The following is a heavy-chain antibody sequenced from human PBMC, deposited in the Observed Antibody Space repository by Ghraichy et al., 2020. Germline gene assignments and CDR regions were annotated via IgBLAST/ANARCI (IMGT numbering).Heavy chain of an antibody. CDR2: ISGSGDSR. D-gene: IGHD5-24*01. CDR3: AKDGERGAFNLISFIDF. J-gene: IGHJ4*02. V-gene: IGHV3-9*01. CDR1: GFSFHDYA. Sequence: GGSLRLSCSASGFSFHDYAIFWVRQVPGKGLEWVSGISGSGDSRGYAESVTGRFTISRDSAKNTIYLQMNNLREEDTAVYYCAKDGERGAFNLISFIDFWGQGTLVTVSS.